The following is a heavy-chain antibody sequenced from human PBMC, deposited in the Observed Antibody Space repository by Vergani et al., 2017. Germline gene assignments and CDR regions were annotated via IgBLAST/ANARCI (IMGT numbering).Heavy chain of an antibody. Sequence: QVQLQQWGGGLLKPSETLSLTCVVNGRSFTSYHWTWIRQSPGEGLEWVGDIDHTGRPDYNPSLKSRLTMSVDKSRNQFSLTLNSVPATDTAIYFCARVNTETNGHLYYYYYMDVWGQGTAVTVS. CDR2: IDHTGRP. J-gene: IGHJ6*03. CDR1: GRSFTSYH. V-gene: IGHV4-34*01. D-gene: IGHD4-11*01. CDR3: ARVNTETNGHLYYYYYMDV.